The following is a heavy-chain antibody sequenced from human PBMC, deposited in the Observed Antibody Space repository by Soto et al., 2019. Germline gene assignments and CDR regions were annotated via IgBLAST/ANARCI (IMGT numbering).Heavy chain of an antibody. V-gene: IGHV3-23*01. Sequence: PVGSLRVSCADSGFTFSSYAMGWVRQAPGKGLEWVSAIGGGGGSTYYADSAKGRFTISRDNSKNTLYLQMNSLRAEDTAVYYCASRLGYYNDSRGYNPHWGQGTLVTVSS. CDR3: ASRLGYYNDSRGYNPH. D-gene: IGHD3-22*01. CDR1: GFTFSSYA. CDR2: IGGGGGST. J-gene: IGHJ4*02.